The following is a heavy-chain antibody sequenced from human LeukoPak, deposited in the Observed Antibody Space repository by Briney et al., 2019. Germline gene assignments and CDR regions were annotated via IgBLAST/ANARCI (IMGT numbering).Heavy chain of an antibody. V-gene: IGHV1-2*02. Sequence: ASVKVSCKASGYTFTGYYMHWVRQAPGQGLEWMGWINPNSGGTNYAQKFQGRVTMTRDTSISTAYMELSRLRSDDTAVYYCARANIAARRNWFDPWGQGTLVTVSS. CDR3: ARANIAARRNWFDP. J-gene: IGHJ5*02. D-gene: IGHD6-6*01. CDR1: GYTFTGYY. CDR2: INPNSGGT.